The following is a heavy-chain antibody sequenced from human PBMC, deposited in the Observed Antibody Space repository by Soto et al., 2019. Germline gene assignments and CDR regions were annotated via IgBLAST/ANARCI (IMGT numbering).Heavy chain of an antibody. D-gene: IGHD5-18*01. V-gene: IGHV3-21*01. Sequence: GGSLRLSCAASGFIFRDWFMSWIRQAPGKGLEWVSSISSSSSYIYYADSVKGRFTISRDNAKNSLYLQMNSLRAEDTAVYYCARDQPGYSYGYGLGYWGQGTLVTVSS. J-gene: IGHJ4*02. CDR1: GFIFRDWF. CDR3: ARDQPGYSYGYGLGY. CDR2: ISSSSSYI.